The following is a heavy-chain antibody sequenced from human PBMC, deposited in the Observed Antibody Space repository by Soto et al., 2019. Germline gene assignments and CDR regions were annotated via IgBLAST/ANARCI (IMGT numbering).Heavy chain of an antibody. J-gene: IGHJ4*02. CDR3: ARTRRLYLNDDHGDYGASMEDY. V-gene: IGHV1-18*01. Sequence: QGQLVQSGAEVKKPGAPGKVSSKASGYTFTRLGYPWVDRAPGRGLRGWGGIRPYDGNTAYGKNFQGRVSLSTDTTTSTAYMELRSLTSDDTAVYFCARTRRLYLNDDHGDYGASMEDYWGQGTLLSVSS. D-gene: IGHD4-17*01. CDR2: IRPYDGNT. CDR1: GYTFTRLG.